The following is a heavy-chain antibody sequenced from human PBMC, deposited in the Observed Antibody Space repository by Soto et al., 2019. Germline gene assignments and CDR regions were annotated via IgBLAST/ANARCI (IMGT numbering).Heavy chain of an antibody. CDR2: IVVGSGNT. Sequence: SVKVSCKASGFTFTSSAVQWVRQARGQRLEWIGWIVVGSGNTNYAQKFQERVTITRDMSTSTAYMELSSLRSEDTAVYYCAADPGYCSCGSCQRSLPNYYYGMDVWGQGTTVTVS. V-gene: IGHV1-58*01. D-gene: IGHD2-15*01. CDR1: GFTFTSSA. CDR3: AADPGYCSCGSCQRSLPNYYYGMDV. J-gene: IGHJ6*02.